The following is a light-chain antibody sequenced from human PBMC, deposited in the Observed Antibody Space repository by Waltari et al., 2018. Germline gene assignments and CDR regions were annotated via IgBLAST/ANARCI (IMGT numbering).Light chain of an antibody. CDR2: EVS. V-gene: IGLV2-23*02. CDR1: NIDNGSFNL. CDR3: CSYVGGGCFVA. J-gene: IGLJ2*01. Sequence: QSALTHPASVSGSPGQSITIPCTGHNIDNGSFNLVSWYQQFPGKAPNLIIYEVSKRPSGVSNRFSGSRSANTASPTITGREPEDEADFYCCSYVGGGCFVAFGGGTKFTV.